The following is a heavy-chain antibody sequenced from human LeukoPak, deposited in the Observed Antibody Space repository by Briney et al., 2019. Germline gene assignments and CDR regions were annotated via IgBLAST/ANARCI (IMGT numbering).Heavy chain of an antibody. J-gene: IGHJ4*02. CDR2: IKEDGSEK. CDR1: GFAFGSYW. D-gene: IGHD6-19*01. V-gene: IGHV3-7*01. CDR3: ATGGWYLAY. Sequence: EGSLRLSCAASGFAFGSYWMSWVRQAPGKGLEWVANIKEDGSEKHYLDSVKGRISISRDNAKNSLYLQINSLKVEDRAVYYCATGGWYLAYWGQGTLVTVSS.